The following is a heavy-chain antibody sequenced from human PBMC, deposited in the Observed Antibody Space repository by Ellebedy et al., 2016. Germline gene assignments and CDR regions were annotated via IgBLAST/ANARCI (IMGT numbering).Heavy chain of an antibody. CDR2: INHSGST. D-gene: IGHD6-13*01. CDR3: ASDLSGYSRNGRSFDY. Sequence: SETLSLTCAVYGGSFSGYYWSWIHQPPGKGLEWIGEINHSGSTNYNPSLKSRVTITVDTSKNQFSLKLSSVTAADTAVYYCASDLSGYSRNGRSFDYWGQGTLVTVSS. CDR1: GGSFSGYY. J-gene: IGHJ4*02. V-gene: IGHV4-34*01.